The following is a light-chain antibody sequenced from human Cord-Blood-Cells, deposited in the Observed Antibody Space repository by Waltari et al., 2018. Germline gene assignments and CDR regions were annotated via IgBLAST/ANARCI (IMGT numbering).Light chain of an antibody. CDR3: SSYTSSSTLV. V-gene: IGLV2-14*03. J-gene: IGLJ1*01. Sequence: QSALTQPASVSGSPGQSITISCTGTSSDVGGYNYVSWYQQHPGKAPKLMIYDVSNRPSGVSNRSSGSKSGHTASLTISGLQAEDEADYYCSSYTSSSTLVFGTGTKVTVL. CDR1: SSDVGGYNY. CDR2: DVS.